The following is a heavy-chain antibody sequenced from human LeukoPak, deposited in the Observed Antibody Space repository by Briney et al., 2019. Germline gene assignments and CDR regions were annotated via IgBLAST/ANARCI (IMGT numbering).Heavy chain of an antibody. J-gene: IGHJ3*02. D-gene: IGHD3-16*02. V-gene: IGHV1-69*04. CDR3: ARVFDYDYVWGSYRSNAFDI. CDR1: GGTFSSYA. CDR2: IIPILGIA. Sequence: SVKVSCKASGGTFSSYAISWVRQAPGQGLEWMGRIIPILGIANYAQKFQGRVTITADKSTSTAYMELSSLRSEDTAVYYCARVFDYDYVWGSYRSNAFDIWGQGTMVTVSS.